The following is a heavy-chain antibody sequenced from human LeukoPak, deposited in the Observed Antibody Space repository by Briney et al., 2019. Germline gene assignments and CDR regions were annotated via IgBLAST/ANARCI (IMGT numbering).Heavy chain of an antibody. CDR3: ARHELRRSSGWLSLGFFDY. D-gene: IGHD6-19*01. CDR2: IWYDGSNK. V-gene: IGHV3-33*01. Sequence: GGSLRLSCAASGFTFSSYGMHWVRQAPGKGLEWVAVIWYDGSNKYYADSVKGRFTISRDNSKNTLYLQMNSLRAEDTAVYYCARHELRRSSGWLSLGFFDYWGQGTLVTVSS. J-gene: IGHJ4*01. CDR1: GFTFSSYG.